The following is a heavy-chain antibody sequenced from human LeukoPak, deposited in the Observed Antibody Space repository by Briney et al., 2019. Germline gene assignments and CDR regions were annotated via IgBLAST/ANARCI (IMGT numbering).Heavy chain of an antibody. CDR2: ISWNSGSI. D-gene: IGHD3-10*01. V-gene: IGHV3-9*01. CDR1: GFTFDDYA. Sequence: PGRSLRLSCAASGFTFDDYAMHWVRQAPGKGLEWVSGISWNSGSIGCADSVKGRFTISRDNAKNSLYLQMNSLRAEDTALYYCAKDRAMVRGVMIDYWGQGTLVTVSS. J-gene: IGHJ4*02. CDR3: AKDRAMVRGVMIDY.